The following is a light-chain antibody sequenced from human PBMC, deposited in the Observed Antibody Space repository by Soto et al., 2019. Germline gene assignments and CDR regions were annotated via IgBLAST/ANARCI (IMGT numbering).Light chain of an antibody. V-gene: IGLV4-69*01. J-gene: IGLJ1*01. CDR1: SGHNNYA. CDR2: LNSDGSH. Sequence: QLVLTQSPSASASLGASVKLTCTLSSGHNNYAIAWHQQQPEKGPRYLMRLNSDGSHNKGDGIPDHFSGSSSGAERYLIISSLHSEDEADYYCQTWDAGILVFGTGTKVTVL. CDR3: QTWDAGILV.